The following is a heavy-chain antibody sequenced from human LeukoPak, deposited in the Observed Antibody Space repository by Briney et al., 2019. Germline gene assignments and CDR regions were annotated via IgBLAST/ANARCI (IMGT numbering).Heavy chain of an antibody. CDR1: GYTFTGYY. J-gene: IGHJ4*02. V-gene: IGHV1-2*02. CDR3: ARSLLTSYSTLDS. CDR2: INPNSGGT. D-gene: IGHD4-11*01. Sequence: GASVKVSCKASGYTFTGYYMHWVRQAPGQGLEWMGWINPNSGGTNYAQTFQGRVTMTRDTSISTGYMELSRLRSDDTAVYFCARSLLTSYSTLDSWGQGTLVTVSS.